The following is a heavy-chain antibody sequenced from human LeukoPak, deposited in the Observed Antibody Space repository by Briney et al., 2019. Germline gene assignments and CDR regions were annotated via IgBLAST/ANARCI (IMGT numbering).Heavy chain of an antibody. CDR3: AREGDSGYDFGY. CDR2: INPNSGGT. V-gene: IGHV1-2*02. CDR1: RYTFTGYY. Sequence: ASVKVSCKASRYTFTGYYMHWVRPAPGQGLEWMGWINPNSGGTNYAQKFQGRVTMTRDTSISTAYMELSRLRSDDTAVYYCAREGDSGYDFGYWGEGTLVTVSS. D-gene: IGHD5-12*01. J-gene: IGHJ4*02.